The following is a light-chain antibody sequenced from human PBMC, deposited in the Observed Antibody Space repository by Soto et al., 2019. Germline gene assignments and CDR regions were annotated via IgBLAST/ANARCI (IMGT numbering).Light chain of an antibody. CDR1: SPDVGNYNL. CDR3: CSYAGSSTYV. CDR2: EDT. J-gene: IGLJ1*01. Sequence: QSALTQPASVSGSAGQSITISCTGTSPDVGNYNLVSWYLHHPGKAPKLLIYEDTKRPSGVSNRFSGSRSGITASLTVSGRQADDETDYYCCSYAGSSTYVFGNGTKVTVL. V-gene: IGLV2-23*01.